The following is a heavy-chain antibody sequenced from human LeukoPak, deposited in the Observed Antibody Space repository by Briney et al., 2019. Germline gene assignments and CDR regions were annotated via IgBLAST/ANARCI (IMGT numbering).Heavy chain of an antibody. CDR3: ARVLAAAGSCFDY. V-gene: IGHV1-18*01. D-gene: IGHD6-13*01. CDR2: ISAYNGNT. Sequence: ASVKVSCKASGYTFTSYRISWVRQAPGQGREGMGWISAYNGNTNYAQKFQGRVTMTTDTSTSTAYMELRSLRSDDTAVYYCARVLAAAGSCFDYWGQGTLVTVSS. J-gene: IGHJ4*02. CDR1: GYTFTSYR.